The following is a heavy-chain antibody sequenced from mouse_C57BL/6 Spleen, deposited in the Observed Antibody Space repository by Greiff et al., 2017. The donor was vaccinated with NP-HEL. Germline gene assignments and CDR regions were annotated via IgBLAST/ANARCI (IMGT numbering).Heavy chain of an antibody. CDR2: ISSGSSTI. D-gene: IGHD1-1*01. CDR3: ARRGNHYYGSSSYYAMDY. CDR1: GFTFSDYG. J-gene: IGHJ4*01. V-gene: IGHV5-17*01. Sequence: EVQGVESGGGLVKPGGSLKLSCAASGFTFSDYGMHWVRQAPEKGLEWVAYISSGSSTIYYADTVKGRFTISRDNAKNTLFLQMTSLRSEDTAMYYCARRGNHYYGSSSYYAMDYWGQGTSVTVSS.